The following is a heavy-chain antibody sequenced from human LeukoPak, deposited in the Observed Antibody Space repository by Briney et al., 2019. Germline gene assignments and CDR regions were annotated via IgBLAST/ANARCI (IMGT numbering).Heavy chain of an antibody. D-gene: IGHD2-15*01. CDR1: GYTFTGYY. CDR3: ARGGPVVVAATPY. CDR2: INPNSGGT. J-gene: IGHJ4*02. Sequence: GAAVKVSCKASGYTFTGYYMHWVRQAPGQGLEWMGWINPNSGGTNYAQKFQGRVTMTRDTSISTAYMELSRLRSDDTAVYYCARGGPVVVAATPYWGQGTLVTVSS. V-gene: IGHV1-2*02.